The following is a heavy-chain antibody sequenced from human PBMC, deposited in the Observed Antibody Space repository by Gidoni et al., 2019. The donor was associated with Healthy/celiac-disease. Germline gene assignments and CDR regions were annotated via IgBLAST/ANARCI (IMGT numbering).Heavy chain of an antibody. CDR1: GFTFSSYW. CDR3: ARYIVVVPAAIYYYYYYGMDV. V-gene: IGHV3-7*01. J-gene: IGHJ6*02. D-gene: IGHD2-2*01. CDR2: IKQDGSEK. Sequence: EVQLVESGGGLVQPGGSLRLSCAASGFTFSSYWMSWVRQAPGKGLEWVANIKQDGSEKYYVDSVKGRFTISRDNAKNSLYLQMNSLRAEDTAVYYCARYIVVVPAAIYYYYYYGMDVWGQGTTVTVSS.